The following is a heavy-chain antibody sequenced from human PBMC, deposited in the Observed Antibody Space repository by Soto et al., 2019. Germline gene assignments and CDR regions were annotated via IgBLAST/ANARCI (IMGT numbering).Heavy chain of an antibody. J-gene: IGHJ6*02. CDR1: GYTFIRYG. Sequence: QVQLVQSAGEMKKPGASVKVSCKTSGYTFIRYGITWVRQAPGQGLEWMGWISGYNDYTEYAQKLQGRVTMTADTSTITVYMELRSLTSDDTCVYYCARGGYYDNNWGKLSDYGLDVWGQGTTVTVSS. D-gene: IGHD3-22*01. CDR3: ARGGYYDNNWGKLSDYGLDV. V-gene: IGHV1-18*01. CDR2: ISGYNDYT.